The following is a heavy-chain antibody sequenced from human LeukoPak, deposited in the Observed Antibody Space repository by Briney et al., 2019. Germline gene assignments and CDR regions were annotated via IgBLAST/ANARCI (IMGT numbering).Heavy chain of an antibody. J-gene: IGHJ2*01. D-gene: IGHD3-16*02. V-gene: IGHV4-59*08. CDR3: ARHIDDYVWGSYRYFDL. CDR2: IYYSGST. CDR1: GASISSYY. Sequence: SETLSLTCTVSGASISSYYWSWIRQPPGKGLEWIGYIYYSGSTNYNPSLKSRVTISVDTSKNQFSLKLSSVTAADTAVYYCARHIDDYVWGSYRYFDLWGRGTLVTVSS.